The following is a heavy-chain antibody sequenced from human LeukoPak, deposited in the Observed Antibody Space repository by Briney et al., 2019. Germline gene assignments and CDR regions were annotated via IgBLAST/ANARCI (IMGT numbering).Heavy chain of an antibody. CDR3: AREGNYYGSGSYLKRDYFDY. J-gene: IGHJ4*02. Sequence: PGGSLRLSCAASGFTFSSYAMHWVRQAPGKGLEWVAVISYDGSNKYYADSVKGRFTISRDNSKNTLYLQMNSLRAEDTAVYYCAREGNYYGSGSYLKRDYFDYWGQGTLVTVSS. D-gene: IGHD3-10*01. CDR2: ISYDGSNK. CDR1: GFTFSSYA. V-gene: IGHV3-30-3*01.